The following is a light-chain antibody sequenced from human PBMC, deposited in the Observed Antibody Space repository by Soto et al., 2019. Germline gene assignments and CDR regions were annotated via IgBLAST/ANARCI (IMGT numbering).Light chain of an antibody. V-gene: IGLV1-51*01. CDR2: DNN. Sequence: QSVLTQPPSVSAAPGQKVTISCSGSSSNIGNNYVSWYQQFPGTAPKLLIYDNNQRPSGIPDRFSGSKSGTSASLGITGLQTGDEADYYCGTWDTSLSAGVVFGGGTKVTVL. CDR3: GTWDTSLSAGVV. CDR1: SSNIGNNY. J-gene: IGLJ2*01.